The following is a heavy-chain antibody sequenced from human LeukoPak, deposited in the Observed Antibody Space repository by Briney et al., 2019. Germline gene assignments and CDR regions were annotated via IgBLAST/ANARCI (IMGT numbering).Heavy chain of an antibody. CDR2: ISADGRTT. CDR3: ARGGFTYGPATLGALDI. Sequence: GGSLRLSCAASGFTFTDYWMHWVRQAPGKGLVWVSRISADGRTTDYEDSVKGRFTVSRDNAKNTLYLQMNRVRVEDTAVYYCARGGFTYGPATLGALDIWGQGTMVPVSS. D-gene: IGHD5-18*01. J-gene: IGHJ3*02. CDR1: GFTFTDYW. V-gene: IGHV3-74*01.